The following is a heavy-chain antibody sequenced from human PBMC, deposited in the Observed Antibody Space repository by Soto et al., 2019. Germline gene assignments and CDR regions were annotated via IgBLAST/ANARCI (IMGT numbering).Heavy chain of an antibody. D-gene: IGHD3-16*01. J-gene: IGHJ6*02. Sequence: QVQLVQSGDEVKKPGASVKVSCKSSGYIFVNYGIAWVRQAPGQGLEWMGWISPYTGNTHSATKIQGRLTMTTDTSTSTAYMDLGSMTSDDTAVYYCVMVDNYVTPTPQDVWGQGTTVTVSS. CDR1: GYIFVNYG. CDR3: VMVDNYVTPTPQDV. V-gene: IGHV1-18*01. CDR2: ISPYTGNT.